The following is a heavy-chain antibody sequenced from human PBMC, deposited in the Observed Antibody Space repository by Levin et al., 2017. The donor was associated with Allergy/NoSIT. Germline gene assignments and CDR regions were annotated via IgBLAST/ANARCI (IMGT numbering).Heavy chain of an antibody. CDR2: INGPGANI. V-gene: IGHV3-23*01. J-gene: IGHJ4*02. CDR1: GFIFSDYA. Sequence: GESLKISCAASGFIFSDYAMSWVRQAPGKGLEWVSSINGPGANIYYADSVKGRFTISRDNSKSTVYLQMNSLRGEDTAIYYCARDPGGGNTIDSWGQGTLVTVSS. CDR3: ARDPGGGNTIDS. D-gene: IGHD3-16*01.